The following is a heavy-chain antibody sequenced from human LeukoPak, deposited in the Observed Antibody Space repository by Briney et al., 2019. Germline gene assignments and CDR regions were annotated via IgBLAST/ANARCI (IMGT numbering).Heavy chain of an antibody. CDR1: GGTFGSYA. D-gene: IGHD1-26*01. CDR3: ARVFGRQLPDY. V-gene: IGHV1-69*13. CDR2: IIPLYGTA. J-gene: IGHJ4*02. Sequence: ASVKVSCKASGGTFGSYALSWVRQAPGQGLEWMGGIIPLYGTANYAQRFQGRVTITADESTSTAYMELSSLRSEDTAVYYCARVFGRQLPDYWGQGTLVTVSS.